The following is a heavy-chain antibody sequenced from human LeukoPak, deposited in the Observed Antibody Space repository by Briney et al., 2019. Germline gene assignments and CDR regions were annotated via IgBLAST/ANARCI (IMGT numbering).Heavy chain of an antibody. J-gene: IGHJ4*02. CDR3: ARHSPYSSSWYGSDY. V-gene: IGHV4-38-2*01. Sequence: PSETLSLTCAVSGYSISGGYYWGWIRQPPGKGLEWIGSIYHSGSTYYNPSLKSRVTISVDTSKNQFSLKLSSVTAADTAVYYCARHSPYSSSWYGSDYWGQGTLVTVSS. CDR1: GYSISGGYY. D-gene: IGHD6-13*01. CDR2: IYHSGST.